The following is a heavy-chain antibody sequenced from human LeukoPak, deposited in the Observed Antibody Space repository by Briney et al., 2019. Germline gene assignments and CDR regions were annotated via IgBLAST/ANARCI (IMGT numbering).Heavy chain of an antibody. Sequence: GESLKISCKGSGYSFTNYWIGWVRQMPGKGLEWMGIIYPGDSDTRYNPSFQGQVTISADKSFSTAFLQWSSLKASDTAMYYCATTYYFDSTFMDVWGQGTTVTVSS. V-gene: IGHV5-51*01. CDR3: ATTYYFDSTFMDV. D-gene: IGHD3-22*01. CDR2: IYPGDSDT. CDR1: GYSFTNYW. J-gene: IGHJ6*02.